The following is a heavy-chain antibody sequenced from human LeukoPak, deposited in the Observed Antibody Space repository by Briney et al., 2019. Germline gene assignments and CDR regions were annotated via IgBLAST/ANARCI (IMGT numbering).Heavy chain of an antibody. J-gene: IGHJ4*02. D-gene: IGHD3-22*01. CDR1: GGSISSSSYY. Sequence: SETLSLTCTVSGGSISSSSYYWSWIRQPPGKGLEWIGYIYYSGSTNYNPSLKSRVTISVDTSKNQFSLKLSSVTAADTAVYYCARGEYYYDSSGYGVFDYWGQGTLVTVSS. CDR2: IYYSGST. CDR3: ARGEYYYDSSGYGVFDY. V-gene: IGHV4-61*01.